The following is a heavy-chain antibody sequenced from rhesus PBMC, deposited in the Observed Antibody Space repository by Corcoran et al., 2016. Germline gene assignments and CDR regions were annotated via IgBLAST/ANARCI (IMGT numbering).Heavy chain of an antibody. D-gene: IGHD3-34*01. CDR3: ARVGWGEYDEDY. CDR1: GASISSYW. CDR2: INGNSGST. Sequence: QVQLQESGPGLVKPSETLSLTCAVSGASISSYWWNWIRQPPGKGLEWIGEINGNSGSTIANPSLKSRFTNAKDASKNQFSLQLSSGTAADTAVYYCARVGWGEYDEDYWGQGVLVTVSS. J-gene: IGHJ4*01. V-gene: IGHV4-80*01.